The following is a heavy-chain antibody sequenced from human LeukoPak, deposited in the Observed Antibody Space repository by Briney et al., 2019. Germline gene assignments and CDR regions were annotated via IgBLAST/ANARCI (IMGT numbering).Heavy chain of an antibody. J-gene: IGHJ4*02. V-gene: IGHV3-23*01. CDR2: LSISGDNT. D-gene: IGHD4-23*01. Sequence: PGGSLRLSCAASGFTLSSYAMSWVRQAPGKGLEWVSALSISGDNTYYTDSVKGRFTISRDSSTNTLYLQMNSLRVDDTAVYYCAKAFGNEGSGGNRFFDYWGQGSLVTVSS. CDR1: GFTLSSYA. CDR3: AKAFGNEGSGGNRFFDY.